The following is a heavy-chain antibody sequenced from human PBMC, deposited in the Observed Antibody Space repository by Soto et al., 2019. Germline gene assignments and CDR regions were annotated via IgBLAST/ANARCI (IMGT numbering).Heavy chain of an antibody. Sequence: EVQLVETGGGLIQPGGSLRLSCAASGFTVSSNYMSWVRQAPGKGLAGVSVIYSDGSTYSADSVKGRFSVTRDNSKNTLLLPMNSLRADATAVYYCARGLSGAGSPPDNWGQGTLVTVSS. J-gene: IGHJ4*02. CDR2: IYSDGST. D-gene: IGHD3-10*01. CDR1: GFTVSSNY. CDR3: ARGLSGAGSPPDN. V-gene: IGHV3-53*02.